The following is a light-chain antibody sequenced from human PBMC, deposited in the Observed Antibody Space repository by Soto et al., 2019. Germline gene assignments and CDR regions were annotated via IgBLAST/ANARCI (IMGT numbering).Light chain of an antibody. CDR2: GPS. V-gene: IGKV3-20*01. J-gene: IGKJ1*01. CDR3: QQYAESPWT. CDR1: QSITNNY. Sequence: EIVLTQSPGTLSLSPGERATLSCRASQSITNNYLAWYQQRPGQAPSLLIYGPSSRATGIPDRFSGSGSGTAFPLTISRLDPEDFAVYFCQQYAESPWTFGQGTKVEIK.